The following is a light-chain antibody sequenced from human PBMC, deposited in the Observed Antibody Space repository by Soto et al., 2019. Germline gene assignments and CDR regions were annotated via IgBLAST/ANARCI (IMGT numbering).Light chain of an antibody. Sequence: DIQMTQSPSSLSGSVGDRVTITFRASQSISSYLNWYQQKPGKAPKLLIYDASSLESGVPSRFSGSGSGTDFTFTISSLQPDDSGTYYCQQYDDLPITFGQGTRLEIK. CDR3: QQYDDLPIT. CDR1: QSISSY. CDR2: DAS. V-gene: IGKV1-33*01. J-gene: IGKJ5*01.